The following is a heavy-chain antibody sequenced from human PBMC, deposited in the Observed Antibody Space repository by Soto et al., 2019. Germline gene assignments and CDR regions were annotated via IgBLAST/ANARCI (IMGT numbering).Heavy chain of an antibody. CDR3: ARIEKWYYNYYGLDV. J-gene: IGHJ6*02. V-gene: IGHV5-10-1*01. Sequence: GEPLKSSCHGSGYSFTTYWISWVRQMPGKGLEWRGKMEPGDSSTNYSPSFRGQITISVERSINTAHLQFSSVKAADTAVYYCARIEKWYYNYYGLDVWGQGTMVTVSS. CDR2: MEPGDSST. D-gene: IGHD1-26*01. CDR1: GYSFTTYW.